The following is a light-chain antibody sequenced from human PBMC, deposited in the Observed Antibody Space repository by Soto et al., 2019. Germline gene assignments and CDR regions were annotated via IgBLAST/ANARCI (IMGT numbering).Light chain of an antibody. CDR3: QQYGSSPT. J-gene: IGKJ1*01. CDR1: QSVSSNY. CDR2: DVS. Sequence: ETVLTQSPGTLSLSPGERATLSCRSSQSVSSNYLAWYQQKPGQAPRLLIYDVSSRATGIPDRFSGSGSGKDFTLTISRLEPEDVAMYYCQQYGSSPTFGQGTKVEIK. V-gene: IGKV3-20*01.